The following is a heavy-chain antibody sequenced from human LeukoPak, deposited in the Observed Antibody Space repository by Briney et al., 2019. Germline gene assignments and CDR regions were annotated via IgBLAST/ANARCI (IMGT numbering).Heavy chain of an antibody. CDR2: IYTSGST. D-gene: IGHD3-10*01. CDR3: ARGLLWFGEGPGAFDI. CDR1: GGSISSGNYY. V-gene: IGHV4-61*02. J-gene: IGHJ3*02. Sequence: EPSETLSLTCTVSGGSISSGNYYWSWIRQPAEKGLECIGRIYTSGSTNYSPSLKSRVTISVDTSKNQFSLKLNSVTAADTAVYYCARGLLWFGEGPGAFDIWGQGTMITVSS.